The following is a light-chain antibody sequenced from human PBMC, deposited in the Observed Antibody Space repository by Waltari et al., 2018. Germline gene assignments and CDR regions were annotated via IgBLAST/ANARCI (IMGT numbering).Light chain of an antibody. Sequence: DIRLTQFPPTLSASVGDRVTITCRASQTIGGWLVWYQQKPGKAPILLIYKTSNLQTGVPSRFSGSGYGTDFTLTISSLQPDDSATYYCQQYKISPYLFGQGTKLEL. CDR3: QQYKISPYL. CDR2: KTS. J-gene: IGKJ2*01. CDR1: QTIGGW. V-gene: IGKV1-5*03.